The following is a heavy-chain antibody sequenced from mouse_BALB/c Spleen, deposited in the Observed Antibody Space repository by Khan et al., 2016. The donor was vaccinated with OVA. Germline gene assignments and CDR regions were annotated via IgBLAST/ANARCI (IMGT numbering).Heavy chain of an antibody. CDR2: IWHDGSK. Sequence: QVRLQQSGPGLVAPSQSLSITCTISGFSLTNYGVHWVRQPPGKGLEWLVVIWHDGSKTYNSAIKSKLTIRKDNSKSQVFLKMNSLQTDDTAMYFCARQPYYHYNVMDYWGQGTSVTVSS. D-gene: IGHD2-10*01. V-gene: IGHV2-6-1*01. CDR3: ARQPYYHYNVMDY. J-gene: IGHJ4*01. CDR1: GFSLTNYG.